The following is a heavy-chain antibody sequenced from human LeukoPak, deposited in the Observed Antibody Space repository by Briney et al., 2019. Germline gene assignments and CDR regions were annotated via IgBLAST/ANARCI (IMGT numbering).Heavy chain of an antibody. CDR1: GGSISSYY. D-gene: IGHD5-18*01. CDR2: IYTSGST. J-gene: IGHJ3*02. V-gene: IGHV4-4*09. CDR3: ARHTAMVLFDAFDI. Sequence: SETLSLTCTVSGGSISSYYWSWIRQPPGKGLEWIGYIYTSGSTNYNPSLKSRVTISVDTSKNQFSLKLSSVTAADTAVYYCARHTAMVLFDAFDIWGQGTMVTVSS.